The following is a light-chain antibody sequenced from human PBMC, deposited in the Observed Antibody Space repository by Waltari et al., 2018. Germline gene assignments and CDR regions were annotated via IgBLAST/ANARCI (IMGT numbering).Light chain of an antibody. CDR1: SGVVSSTYY. V-gene: IGLV8-61*01. CDR3: VLSMGSGIWV. CDR2: DTN. J-gene: IGLJ3*02. Sequence: TVVTPEPSLSVPPGGTVTLTCGVSSGVVSSTYYPRWYQQAPGRATLTLIFDTNTRSSGVPDRFSGSILDNKAALTITGAQSDDESDYYCVLSMGSGIWVFGGGTKLTVL.